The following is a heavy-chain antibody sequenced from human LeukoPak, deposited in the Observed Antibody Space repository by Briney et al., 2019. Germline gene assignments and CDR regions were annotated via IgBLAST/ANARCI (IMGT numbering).Heavy chain of an antibody. V-gene: IGHV3-30-3*01. J-gene: IGHJ4*02. CDR3: AREFRAGDY. D-gene: IGHD2-21*01. CDR2: ISYDASNK. CDR1: GFTFSSYA. Sequence: GGSLRLSCAASGFTFSSYAMHWVRQAPGKGLEWVAVISYDASNKYYADSVKGRVTISRDNSRDTLYLQMDSLRPDDTAVYYCAREFRAGDYWGQGTLVTVSP.